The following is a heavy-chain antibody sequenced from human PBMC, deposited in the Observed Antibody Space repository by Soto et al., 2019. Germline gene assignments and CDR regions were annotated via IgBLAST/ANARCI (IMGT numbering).Heavy chain of an antibody. CDR1: GGSFSCYY. J-gene: IGHJ6*02. D-gene: IGHD5-12*01. Sequence: SETLSLTCAVYGGSFSCYYWIWIRQPPGKGLEWIGEINHSGSTNYNPSLKSRVTISVDTSKNQFSLKLSSVTAADTAVYYCARGYRATGYYYGMDVWGQGTTVTVSS. CDR2: INHSGST. V-gene: IGHV4-34*01. CDR3: ARGYRATGYYYGMDV.